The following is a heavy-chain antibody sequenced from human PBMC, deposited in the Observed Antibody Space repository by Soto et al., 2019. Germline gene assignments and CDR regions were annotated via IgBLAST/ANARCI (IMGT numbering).Heavy chain of an antibody. CDR3: AKDRTFGPPLVRFDS. D-gene: IGHD6-6*01. Sequence: GGSLRLSCGASGFTFSVYAMTWVRQAPGKGLEWVSAIRGNGGSTYYADSVKGRFTISRDNSKSSLHLQMNSLRGEDTAVYYCAKDRTFGPPLVRFDSWGQGTLVTVSS. CDR2: IRGNGGST. V-gene: IGHV3-23*01. J-gene: IGHJ4*02. CDR1: GFTFSVYA.